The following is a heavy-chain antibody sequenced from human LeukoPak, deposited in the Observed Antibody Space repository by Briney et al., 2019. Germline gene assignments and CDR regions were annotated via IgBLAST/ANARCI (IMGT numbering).Heavy chain of an antibody. CDR1: GGSFSGYY. CDR3: ASGSVVVKMYYFDY. CDR2: INHSGST. Sequence: SETLSLTCAVYGGSFSGYYWSWIRQPPGKGLEWIGEINHSGSTNYNPSLKSRVTISVDTSKNQFSLKLSSVTDADTAVYYCASGSVVVKMYYFDYWGQGTLVTVSS. J-gene: IGHJ4*02. D-gene: IGHD3-22*01. V-gene: IGHV4-34*01.